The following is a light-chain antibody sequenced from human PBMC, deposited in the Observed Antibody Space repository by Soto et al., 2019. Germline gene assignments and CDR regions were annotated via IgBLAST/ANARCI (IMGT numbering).Light chain of an antibody. V-gene: IGKV3-15*01. CDR3: QQYNNWPPWT. Sequence: EIVMTQSPATPSVSPGERATLSCRASQSVSSNLAWYQQKPGQAPRLLIYGASTRATGIPARFSGSGSGTEFTLTISSLQYEDFAVYYCQQYNNWPPWTLGQGTKVEIK. J-gene: IGKJ1*01. CDR2: GAS. CDR1: QSVSSN.